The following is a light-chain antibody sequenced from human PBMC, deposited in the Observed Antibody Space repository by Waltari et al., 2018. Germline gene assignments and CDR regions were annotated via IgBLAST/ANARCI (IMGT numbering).Light chain of an antibody. Sequence: SSELTQDPAVSVAMGQTVRITCQGASLRRYYASWYQQRTGKAPILGMYEKNNRPSWVPYQFSCCSSDKTASLTISGAQARDEASYYCHSRDASGVGGSFGGGTKLTVL. CDR2: EKN. CDR3: HSRDASGVGGS. CDR1: SLRRYY. J-gene: IGLJ2*01. V-gene: IGLV3-19*01.